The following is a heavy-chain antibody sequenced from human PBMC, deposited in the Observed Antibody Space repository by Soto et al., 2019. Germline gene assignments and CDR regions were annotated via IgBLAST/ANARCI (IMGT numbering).Heavy chain of an antibody. CDR1: GFTFSYYA. V-gene: IGHV3-30*18. J-gene: IGHJ4*02. D-gene: IGHD3-9*01. CDR2: VSHDGRNP. Sequence: VQLAESGGGVAQPGRSLRLSCAASGFTFSYYAMHWVRQAPGKGLEWVAVVSHDGRNPHDADSVKGPFTFSRDSSKNTVSLEMTRLMAPDTAGYYLAKGGRKRLVTSAFNYWGPGALVTVAS. CDR3: AKGGRKRLVTSAFNY.